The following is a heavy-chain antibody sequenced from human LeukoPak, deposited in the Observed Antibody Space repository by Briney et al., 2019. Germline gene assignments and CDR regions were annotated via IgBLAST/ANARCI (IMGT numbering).Heavy chain of an antibody. CDR3: ARDYRYYDILTGYDSNYYMDV. Sequence: PGGSLRLSCAASGFTFSSYWMSWVRQAPGKGLEWVANIKQDGSEKYYVDSVKGRFTISRDNAKTSLYLQMNSLRAGDTAVYYCARDYRYYDILTGYDSNYYMDVWGKGTTVTISS. V-gene: IGHV3-7*01. CDR2: IKQDGSEK. CDR1: GFTFSSYW. J-gene: IGHJ6*03. D-gene: IGHD3-9*01.